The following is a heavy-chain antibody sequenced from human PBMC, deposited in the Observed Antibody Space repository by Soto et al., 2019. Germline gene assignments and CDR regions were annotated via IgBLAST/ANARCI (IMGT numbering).Heavy chain of an antibody. J-gene: IGHJ3*02. V-gene: IGHV4-31*03. D-gene: IGHD3-10*01. Sequence: QVQLQESGPGLVKPSQTLSLTCTVSGGSISSGGYYWSWIRQHPGKGLEWIGYIYYSGSTYYNPSIKSRVTISVDTSKNQFSLKLSSVTAADTAVYYCAREKPIGGFGDLGDAFDIWGQGTMVTVSS. CDR1: GGSISSGGYY. CDR2: IYYSGST. CDR3: AREKPIGGFGDLGDAFDI.